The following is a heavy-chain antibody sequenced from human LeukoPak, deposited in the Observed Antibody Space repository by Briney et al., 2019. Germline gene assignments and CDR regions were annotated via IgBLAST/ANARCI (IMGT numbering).Heavy chain of an antibody. Sequence: SVKVSCKASGGTFSSYAISWVRQAPGQGLEWMGRIIPIFGTANYAQRFQGRVTITTDESTSTAYMELSSLRSEDTAVYYCARDPIPPYCSGGSCYSMNYFDYWGQGTLVTVSS. CDR2: IIPIFGTA. V-gene: IGHV1-69*05. D-gene: IGHD2-15*01. CDR3: ARDPIPPYCSGGSCYSMNYFDY. CDR1: GGTFSSYA. J-gene: IGHJ4*02.